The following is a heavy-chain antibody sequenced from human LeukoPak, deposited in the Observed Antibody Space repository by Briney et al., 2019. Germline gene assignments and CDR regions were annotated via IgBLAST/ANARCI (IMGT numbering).Heavy chain of an antibody. J-gene: IGHJ5*02. CDR2: INPNSGGT. CDR3: ARSERLAPAAMFYWFDP. V-gene: IGHV1-2*02. D-gene: IGHD2-2*01. CDR1: GYTFTGYY. Sequence: GASVKVPCTASGYTFTGYYMHWVRQAPGQGLEWMGWINPNSGGTNYAQKFQGRVTMTRDTSISTAYMELSRLRSDDTAVYYCARSERLAPAAMFYWFDPWGQGTLVTVSS.